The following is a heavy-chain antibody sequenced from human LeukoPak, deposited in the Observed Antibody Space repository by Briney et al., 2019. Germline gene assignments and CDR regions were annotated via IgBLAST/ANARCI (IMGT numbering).Heavy chain of an antibody. J-gene: IGHJ5*02. V-gene: IGHV3-23*01. Sequence: SGGSLRLSCAASGFTFSSYAMSWVRQAPGKGLEWVSAISGSGGSTYYADSVKGRFTISRDNSKNTLYLQMNSLRAEDTAVYYCAKGRVDCSSTSCKSSNWFDPWGQGTLVTVSS. D-gene: IGHD2-2*01. CDR3: AKGRVDCSSTSCKSSNWFDP. CDR1: GFTFSSYA. CDR2: ISGSGGST.